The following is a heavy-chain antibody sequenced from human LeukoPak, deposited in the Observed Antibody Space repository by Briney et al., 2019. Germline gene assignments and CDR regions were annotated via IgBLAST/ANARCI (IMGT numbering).Heavy chain of an antibody. J-gene: IGHJ4*02. CDR2: ISSYSDYI. D-gene: IGHD3-10*01. V-gene: IGHV3-21*04. Sequence: TGGSLGLSCAASGFTFSSYGMTWVRQAPGKGLEWVSSISSYSDYIYYADSLKGRFAISRDNARNSLYLQMNSLRAEDTAVYYCARRRMVHDYWGQGTLVTVSS. CDR3: ARRRMVHDY. CDR1: GFTFSSYG.